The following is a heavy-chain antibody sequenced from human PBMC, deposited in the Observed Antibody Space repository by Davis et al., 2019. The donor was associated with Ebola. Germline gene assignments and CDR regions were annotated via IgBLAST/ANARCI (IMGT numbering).Heavy chain of an antibody. V-gene: IGHV4-59*08. J-gene: IGHJ6*02. CDR2: IYYSGST. CDR3: ARVNCGGDCYPLYYYYYYGMDV. D-gene: IGHD2-21*02. Sequence: MPSETLSLTCTVSGGSISSYYWSWIRQPPGKGLEWIGYIYYSGSTNYNPSLKSRVTISVDTSKNQFSLKLSSVTAADTAVYYCARVNCGGDCYPLYYYYYYGMDVWGQGTTVTVSS. CDR1: GGSISSYY.